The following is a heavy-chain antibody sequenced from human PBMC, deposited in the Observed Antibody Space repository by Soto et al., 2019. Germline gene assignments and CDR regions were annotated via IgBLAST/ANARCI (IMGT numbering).Heavy chain of an antibody. D-gene: IGHD4-17*01. V-gene: IGHV3-21*01. J-gene: IGHJ3*02. CDR3: ARVGYGDYAAGAFDI. Sequence: EVQLVESGGGLVKPGGSLRLSCAASGFTFSSYSMNWVRQAPGKGLEWVSSISSSSSYIYYADSVKGRFTISRDNAKNSLYRQTNSLRAEDTAVYYCARVGYGDYAAGAFDIWGQGTMVTVSS. CDR2: ISSSSSYI. CDR1: GFTFSSYS.